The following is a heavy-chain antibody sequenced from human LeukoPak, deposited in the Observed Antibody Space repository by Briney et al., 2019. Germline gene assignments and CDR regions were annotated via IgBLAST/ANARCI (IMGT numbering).Heavy chain of an antibody. CDR1: GGSFSGYY. Sequence: PSETLSLTCAVYGGSFSGYYWSWIRQPPGKGLEWIGEINHSGSTNYNPSLKSRATISVDTSKNQFSLKLSSVTAADTAVYYCASSYYGSGSYRGWGQGTLVTVSS. D-gene: IGHD3-10*01. CDR3: ASSYYGSGSYRG. V-gene: IGHV4-34*01. CDR2: INHSGST. J-gene: IGHJ4*02.